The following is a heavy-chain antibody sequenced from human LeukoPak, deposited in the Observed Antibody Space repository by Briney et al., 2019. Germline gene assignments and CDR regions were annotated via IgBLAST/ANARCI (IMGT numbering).Heavy chain of an antibody. Sequence: GRSLRLSCAASGFTFSSYAMHWVRQAPGKGLEWVAVISYDGSNKYYADSVKGRFTISRDNSKNTLYLQMNSLRAEDTAMYYCANPGYNRAGDDYWGQGTLVTVSS. CDR3: ANPGYNRAGDDY. J-gene: IGHJ4*02. CDR2: ISYDGSNK. D-gene: IGHD6-13*01. V-gene: IGHV3-30*04. CDR1: GFTFSSYA.